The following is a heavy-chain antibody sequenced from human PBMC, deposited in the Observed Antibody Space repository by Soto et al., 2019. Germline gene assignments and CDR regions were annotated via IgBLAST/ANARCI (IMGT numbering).Heavy chain of an antibody. V-gene: IGHV3-23*04. J-gene: IGHJ5*02. D-gene: IGHD3-16*01. CDR3: VKYTVTEDLGES. CDR1: GFTFSSYA. Sequence: EVQLVESGGDVVRPGASLRLSCAASGFTFSSYAMVWVRQAPGKGLEWVAGGRRAGTYTFYADSVMGRFSISRDNSRDTVDLYMNALRGDDTAVYFCVKYTVTEDLGESWGQGTLVSVSS. CDR2: GRRAGTYT.